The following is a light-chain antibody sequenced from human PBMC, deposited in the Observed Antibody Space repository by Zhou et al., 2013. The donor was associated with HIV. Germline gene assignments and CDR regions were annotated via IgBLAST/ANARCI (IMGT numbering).Light chain of an antibody. J-gene: IGKJ1*01. V-gene: IGKV3-20*01. CDR2: GAS. Sequence: EIVLTQSPGTLSLPPGERAALSCRASQSVTGSRVAWYQQKPGQTPRLLMYGASSRATGIPDRFSGSGSGTDFTLTINRLEPEDFATYYCQLFNNWPPTWTFGQGTKVE. CDR3: QLFNNWPPTWT. CDR1: QSVTGSR.